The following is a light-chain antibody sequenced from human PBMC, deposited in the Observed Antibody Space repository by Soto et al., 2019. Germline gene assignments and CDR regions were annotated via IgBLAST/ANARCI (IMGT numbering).Light chain of an antibody. CDR2: AAS. J-gene: IGKJ5*01. CDR1: QGISTY. Sequence: DIQMTQSPSSVSASIGDRVSSTCRASQGISTYLGWYQQKPGKAPKLLIYAASSLQTGVPSRFSGSGSGTDFTLTISSLQPEDFGTYYCQQAISFPITFGQGTRLEIK. V-gene: IGKV1-12*01. CDR3: QQAISFPIT.